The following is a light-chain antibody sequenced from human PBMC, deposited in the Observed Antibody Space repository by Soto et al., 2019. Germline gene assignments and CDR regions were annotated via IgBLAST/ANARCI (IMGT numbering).Light chain of an antibody. CDR1: QGISTY. V-gene: IGKV1-8*01. CDR2: AAS. J-gene: IGKJ1*01. Sequence: AIRMTQSPSSFSASTGDRVTITCRASQGISTYLAWYQQKPGKAPKLLIYAASTLQSGVPSRFSGSGSGTDFTLTISCLQSEDFATYYCQQYYAYPWTFGQVTKVEIK. CDR3: QQYYAYPWT.